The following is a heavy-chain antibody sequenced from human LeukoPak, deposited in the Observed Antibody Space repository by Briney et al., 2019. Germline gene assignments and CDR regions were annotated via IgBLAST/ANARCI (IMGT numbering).Heavy chain of an antibody. CDR1: GGSISGYY. Sequence: PSETLSLTCTVSGGSISGYYWSWIRQPPGKGLECIGYIYYSGSTDYNPSLKGRVTISVDTSKNQFSLKMSSVTAADTAVYYCARAPNGFGAFDIWGPGTMVTVSS. CDR3: ARAPNGFGAFDI. J-gene: IGHJ3*02. V-gene: IGHV4-59*01. CDR2: IYYSGST. D-gene: IGHD2-8*01.